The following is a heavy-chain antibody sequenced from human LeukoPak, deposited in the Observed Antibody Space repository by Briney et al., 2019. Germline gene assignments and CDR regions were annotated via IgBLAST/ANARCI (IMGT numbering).Heavy chain of an antibody. CDR3: ARDSRCGSGCTADGMDEWYEDTMEV. D-gene: IGHD6-25*01. CDR2: INDRGST. Sequence: PSETLSLTCSVSGDSISSYYWSWIRQPPGKGLEWLGHINDRGSTDYNSSLEGRVTISVDTFNNRFSLKLNSVIAADTAVYYCARDSRCGSGCTADGMDEWYEDTMEVWGRGTTVIVSS. J-gene: IGHJ6*02. V-gene: IGHV4-59*01. CDR1: GDSISSYY.